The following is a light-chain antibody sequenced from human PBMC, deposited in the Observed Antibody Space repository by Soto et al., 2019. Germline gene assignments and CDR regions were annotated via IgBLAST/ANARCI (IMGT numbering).Light chain of an antibody. V-gene: IGKV3-15*01. Sequence: EILMTQSPATLSVSPGERATLSCRASQSVGSNLAWYQHKPGQAPRRLIFGASTRATGIPARFSGSGSGTEFTLTISSLQSEDVAVYYCQQRSNWPKTFGQGTKVDIK. CDR2: GAS. CDR3: QQRSNWPKT. CDR1: QSVGSN. J-gene: IGKJ1*01.